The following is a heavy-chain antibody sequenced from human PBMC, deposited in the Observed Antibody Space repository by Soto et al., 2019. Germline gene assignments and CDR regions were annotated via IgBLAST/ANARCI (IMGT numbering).Heavy chain of an antibody. V-gene: IGHV1-18*01. Sequence: QVQLVQSGTEVKKAGSAVKVSCKTSGYTFTTYGISWIRQAPGQGLEWIAWSSIYNGDTNYAQNVQGRVTMTTDTLTTTAYLELRSLRSDDTAVYYCARVYCGGDCFSGGDFDYWGQGTLGTVS. CDR1: GYTFTTYG. J-gene: IGHJ4*02. CDR2: SSIYNGDT. D-gene: IGHD2-21*01. CDR3: ARVYCGGDCFSGGDFDY.